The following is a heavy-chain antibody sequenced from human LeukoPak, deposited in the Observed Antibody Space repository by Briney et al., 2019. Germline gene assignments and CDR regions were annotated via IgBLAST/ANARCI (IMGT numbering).Heavy chain of an antibody. D-gene: IGHD3-10*01. CDR2: ISAYNGNT. V-gene: IGHV1-18*01. CDR1: GYTFTSYG. Sequence: ASVKVSCKASGYTFTSYGISCVRQAPGHGLEWMGWISAYNGNTNYAQKLQGRVTMTTDTSASTAYLELRSLRSDDTGVYYCARDRRTYYYGSGSQDYWGQGTLVTVSS. J-gene: IGHJ4*02. CDR3: ARDRRTYYYGSGSQDY.